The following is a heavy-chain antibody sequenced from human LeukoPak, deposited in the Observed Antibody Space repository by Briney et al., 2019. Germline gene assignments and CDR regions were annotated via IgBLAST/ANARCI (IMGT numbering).Heavy chain of an antibody. Sequence: GASVKVSCKASGGTGSSYANSWVRHAPGQGLEWMGGIIPIFGTANYAQKFQGRVTITADESTSTAYMELSSLRSEDTVVYYCARLSVTFDAFDIWGQGTMVTVSS. J-gene: IGHJ3*02. CDR1: GGTGSSYA. V-gene: IGHV1-69*01. D-gene: IGHD2-21*02. CDR2: IIPIFGTA. CDR3: ARLSVTFDAFDI.